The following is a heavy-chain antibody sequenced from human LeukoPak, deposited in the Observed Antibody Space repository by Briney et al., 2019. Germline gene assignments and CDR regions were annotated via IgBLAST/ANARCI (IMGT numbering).Heavy chain of an antibody. Sequence: GGSLRLSCAASGFTFSSYAMSLVRQAPGRGLEWVSAMSGSGGSTYYADSVKGRFTISRDNSKNTLYLQMNSLRAEDTAVYYCAKVPGGYCASSTCWLDYWGQGTLVTVSS. J-gene: IGHJ4*02. V-gene: IGHV3-23*01. CDR1: GFTFSSYA. CDR2: MSGSGGST. CDR3: AKVPGGYCASSTCWLDY. D-gene: IGHD2-2*01.